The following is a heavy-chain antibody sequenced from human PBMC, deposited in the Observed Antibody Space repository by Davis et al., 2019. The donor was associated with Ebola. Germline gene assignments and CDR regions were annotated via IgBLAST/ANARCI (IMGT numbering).Heavy chain of an antibody. Sequence: PGGSLRLSCAASGFTFSSYWMHWVRQAPGKGLFCVSRINPDGSFTDYADSVKGRFSISRDSTSNTLYLQMNGLRAEDTAVYYCARSSYQPDYWGQGTLVTVSS. CDR2: INPDGSFT. D-gene: IGHD2-2*01. V-gene: IGHV3-74*01. CDR1: GFTFSSYW. CDR3: ARSSYQPDY. J-gene: IGHJ4*02.